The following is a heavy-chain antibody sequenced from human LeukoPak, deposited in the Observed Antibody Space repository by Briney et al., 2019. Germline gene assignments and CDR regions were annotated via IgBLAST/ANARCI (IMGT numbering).Heavy chain of an antibody. CDR2: MNPNSGNT. CDR3: ARVEWFRGYGDYDLYYYYMDV. CDR1: GYTFTSYD. Sequence: ASVKVSCEASGYTFTSYDINWVRQATGQGLEWMGWMNPNSGNTGYAQKFQGRVTMTRNTSISTAYMELSSLRSEDTAVYYCARVEWFRGYGDYDLYYYYMDVWGKGTTVTVSS. D-gene: IGHD4-17*01. V-gene: IGHV1-8*01. J-gene: IGHJ6*03.